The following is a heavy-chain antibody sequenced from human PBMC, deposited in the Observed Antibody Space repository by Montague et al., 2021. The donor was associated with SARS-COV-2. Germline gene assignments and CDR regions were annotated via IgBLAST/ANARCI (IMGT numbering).Heavy chain of an antibody. CDR2: IYFSGTT. D-gene: IGHD5-12*01. J-gene: IGHJ4*02. CDR3: AGRHSGGGCAGITCYGSAFDY. CDR1: GDSISSSYY. V-gene: IGHV4-39*01. Sequence: SETLSLTCTGSGDSISSSYYCGCIRQPSWKGLDWIGSIYFSGTTXXNPXXXSRVTISEGSSRRQFSLKMTFVTATDTAVYFCAGRHSGGGCAGITCYGSAFDYWGQGTLVTVSS.